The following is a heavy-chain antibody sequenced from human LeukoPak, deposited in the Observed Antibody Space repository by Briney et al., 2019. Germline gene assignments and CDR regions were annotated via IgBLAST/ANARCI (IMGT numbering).Heavy chain of an antibody. Sequence: GASVKVSCKASGYTFTSYAMHWVRQAPGQRLEWMGWINAGNGNTKYSQKLQGRVTITRDTSASTAYMELSSLRSEDTAVYYCARLQIVLMVYGRGRRNYGMDVWGQGTTVTVSS. CDR1: GYTFTSYA. V-gene: IGHV1-3*01. D-gene: IGHD2-8*01. CDR2: INAGNGNT. J-gene: IGHJ6*02. CDR3: ARLQIVLMVYGRGRRNYGMDV.